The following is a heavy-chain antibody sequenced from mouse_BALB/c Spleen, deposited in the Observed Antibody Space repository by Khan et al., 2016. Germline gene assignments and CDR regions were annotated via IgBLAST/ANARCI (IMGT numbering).Heavy chain of an antibody. CDR1: GFAFSSYD. CDR3: ASPYDYDGCAY. CDR2: ISSGGGST. Sequence: EVELVESGGGLVKPGGSLKLSCAASGFAFSSYDMSWVRQTPEKRLEWVAYISSGGGSTYYPDTVKGRFTISRDNAKNTLYLQMSSLKSEDTVMYYGASPYDYDGCAYWGQGTLVTVSA. V-gene: IGHV5-12-1*01. J-gene: IGHJ3*01. D-gene: IGHD2-4*01.